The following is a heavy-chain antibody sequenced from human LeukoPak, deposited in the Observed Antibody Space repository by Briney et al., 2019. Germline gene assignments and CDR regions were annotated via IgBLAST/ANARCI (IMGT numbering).Heavy chain of an antibody. CDR2: VYYSGST. CDR1: GXSVRTYY. V-gene: IGHV4-59*02. Sequence: SETLSLTCTVSGXSVRTYYWSWIRQPPGKGLEWIGYVYYSGSTNYKSSLKSRVTISVDTSKNQYSLKLSSVTAADTAVYYCASGYDRSGKHAFDIWGQGTMVTVSS. CDR3: ASGYDRSGKHAFDI. D-gene: IGHD3-22*01. J-gene: IGHJ3*02.